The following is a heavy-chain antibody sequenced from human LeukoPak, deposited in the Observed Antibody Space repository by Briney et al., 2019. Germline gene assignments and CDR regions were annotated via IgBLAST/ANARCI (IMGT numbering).Heavy chain of an antibody. J-gene: IGHJ5*02. V-gene: IGHV3-66*01. CDR2: IYSGGGT. CDR3: ARENSPRYYYGSGSYYNGDLGWFDP. D-gene: IGHD3-10*01. CDR1: GFTVSSNY. Sequence: PGGSLRLSCAASGFTVSSNYMSWVRQAPGKGLEWVSLIYSGGGTYYADSVEGRFTISRDNSKNMLYLQMNSLRAEDTAVYYCARENSPRYYYGSGSYYNGDLGWFDPWGQGTLVTVSS.